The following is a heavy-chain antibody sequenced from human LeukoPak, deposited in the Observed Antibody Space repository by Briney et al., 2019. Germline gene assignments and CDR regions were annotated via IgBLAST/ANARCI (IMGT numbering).Heavy chain of an antibody. V-gene: IGHV3-30*14. Sequence: SGGSLRLSCAASGFTFSSYAMHWVRQAPGKGLEWVAVISYDGSNKYYADSVKGRFTISRDNSKNTLYLQMNSLRAEDTAVYYCARVREGDYFDYWGQGALVTVSS. CDR2: ISYDGSNK. J-gene: IGHJ4*02. CDR3: ARVREGDYFDY. CDR1: GFTFSSYA.